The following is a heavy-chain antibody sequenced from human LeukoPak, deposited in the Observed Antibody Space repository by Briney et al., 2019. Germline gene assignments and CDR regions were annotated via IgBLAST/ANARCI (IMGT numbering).Heavy chain of an antibody. CDR2: INHSGST. CDR1: GGSFSGYD. D-gene: IGHD3-9*01. Sequence: SETLSLTCAVYGGSFSGYDWSWIRQPPGKGLEWIGEINHSGSTNYNPSLKSRVTISVDTSKNQFSLKLSSVTAADTAVYYCARGHILTGFDYWGQGTLVTVSS. V-gene: IGHV4-34*01. J-gene: IGHJ4*02. CDR3: ARGHILTGFDY.